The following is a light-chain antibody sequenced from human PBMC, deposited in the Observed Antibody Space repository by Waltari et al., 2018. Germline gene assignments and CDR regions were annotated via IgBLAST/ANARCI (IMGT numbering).Light chain of an antibody. CDR1: SSDVGGYNY. J-gene: IGLJ3*02. CDR3: CSFTSRSTWV. Sequence: QSALTQPASVSGSPGQSITISCTGTSSDVGGYNYVSWYQQHPGKVPKHLIFDVSNRPSGVSNRFSGSKSGNTASLTISGLQAEDESDYYCCSFTSRSTWVFGGGTKLTVL. CDR2: DVS. V-gene: IGLV2-14*01.